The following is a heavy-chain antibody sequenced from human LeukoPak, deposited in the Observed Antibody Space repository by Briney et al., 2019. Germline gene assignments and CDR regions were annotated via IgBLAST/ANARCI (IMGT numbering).Heavy chain of an antibody. D-gene: IGHD4-17*01. J-gene: IGHJ6*02. Sequence: PGRSLRLSCEASGFFFSDYGMHWVRQAPGKGLEWVAVISYDGSNKYYADSVKGRFTISRDNSKNTLYLQMNSLRAEDTAVYYCARLSILRVYGMDVWGQGTTVTVSS. CDR3: ARLSILRVYGMDV. V-gene: IGHV3-30*03. CDR1: GFFFSDYG. CDR2: ISYDGSNK.